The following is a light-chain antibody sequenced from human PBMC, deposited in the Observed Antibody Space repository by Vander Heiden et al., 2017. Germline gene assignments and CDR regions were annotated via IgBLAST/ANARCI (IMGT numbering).Light chain of an antibody. CDR3: QRRSDWPDA. V-gene: IGKV3-11*01. CDR1: QSVSNY. J-gene: IGKJ4*01. CDR2: DAF. Sequence: IVLTQSPDTLSSSPGERATLSCRASQSVSNYLAWYQQKPGQAPRLLIYDAFKRATGIPARFSGSGSETDFTLTISSLEPEDFAVYYCQRRSDWPDALGDGTTVEIK.